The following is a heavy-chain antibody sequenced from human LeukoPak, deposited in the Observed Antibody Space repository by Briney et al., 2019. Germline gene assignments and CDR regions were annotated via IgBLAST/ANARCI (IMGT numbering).Heavy chain of an antibody. CDR1: IFIFRPYA. CDR3: AKERTSEGYFDY. V-gene: IGHV3-23*01. Sequence: GRSLSLPCAVSIFIFRPYAMRGVRHAPGRALVGVSAISSSGGRAYYADSVKGRFTISRDNSKNTLYLQMNSLRAEDTAVYYCAKERTSEGYFDYWGQGTLVTVSS. CDR2: ISSSGGRA. J-gene: IGHJ4*02.